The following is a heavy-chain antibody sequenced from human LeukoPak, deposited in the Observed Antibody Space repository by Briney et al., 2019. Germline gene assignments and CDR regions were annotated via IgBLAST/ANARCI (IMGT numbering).Heavy chain of an antibody. CDR2: ISGSGGSA. V-gene: IGHV3-23*01. CDR1: GFTFSTYA. J-gene: IGHJ4*02. CDR3: AKDLESVAATLDY. Sequence: VGSLRLSCAASGFTFSTYAMSWVRQAPGKGLEWVSVISGSGGSAYYADSVKGRFTISRDNSKTTRYLQMNSLRAEDTAVYYCAKDLESVAATLDYWGQGTLVTVSS. D-gene: IGHD2-15*01.